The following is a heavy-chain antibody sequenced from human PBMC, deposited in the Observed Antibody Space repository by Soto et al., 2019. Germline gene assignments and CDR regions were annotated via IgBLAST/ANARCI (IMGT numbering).Heavy chain of an antibody. D-gene: IGHD5-12*01. CDR1: GDCMSSDGYY. Sequence: TLSLSCMVSGDCMSSDGYYGAWIRQHPDKGLERIGFIYYSWSTPYNPSLKSRVTMSVDTATTRFSLRLTSVPAAATAVYYCAREPGYGLAAFDICGQATMVTVS. V-gene: IGHV4-31*03. CDR2: IYYSWST. CDR3: AREPGYGLAAFDI. J-gene: IGHJ3*02.